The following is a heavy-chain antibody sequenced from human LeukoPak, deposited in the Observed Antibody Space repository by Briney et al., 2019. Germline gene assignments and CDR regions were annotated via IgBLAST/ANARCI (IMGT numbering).Heavy chain of an antibody. CDR1: GFSFSDSV. D-gene: IGHD6-13*01. V-gene: IGHV3-23*01. Sequence: GGSLRLSCVASGFSFSDSVIHWVRQAPGKGLEWVSSISGSGGATYYADSVKGRLTISRDNSKNTVHLQMNSLRAEDTAVYYCASGPYSSSWYKYWGQGTLVTVSS. CDR3: ASGPYSSSWYKY. CDR2: ISGSGGAT. J-gene: IGHJ4*02.